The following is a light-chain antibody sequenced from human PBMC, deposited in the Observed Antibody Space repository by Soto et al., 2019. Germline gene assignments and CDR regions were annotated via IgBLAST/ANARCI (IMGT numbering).Light chain of an antibody. J-gene: IGKJ1*01. Sequence: EIVLTQSPGTLSLSPGERATLSCRASQNVGSDYLAWYQQKPGLAPRILIFGASGRATGIPDRFSGSGSGTDFTLTISRLEPEDFAVYYCQQYGSLSWTFGQGTKVDIK. CDR2: GAS. V-gene: IGKV3-20*01. CDR1: QNVGSDY. CDR3: QQYGSLSWT.